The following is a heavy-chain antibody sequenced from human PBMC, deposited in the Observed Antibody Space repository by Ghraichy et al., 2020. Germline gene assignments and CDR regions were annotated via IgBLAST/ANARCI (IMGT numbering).Heavy chain of an antibody. CDR2: ISWDGGST. CDR3: AKDNSRRVTTYGMDV. D-gene: IGHD4-17*01. V-gene: IGHV3-43*01. CDR1: GFTFDDYT. Sequence: SCAASGFTFDDYTMHWVRQAPGKGLEWVSLISWDGGSTYYADSVKGRFTISRDNSKNSLYLQMNSLRTEDTALYYCAKDNSRRVTTYGMDVWGQGTTVTVSS. J-gene: IGHJ6*02.